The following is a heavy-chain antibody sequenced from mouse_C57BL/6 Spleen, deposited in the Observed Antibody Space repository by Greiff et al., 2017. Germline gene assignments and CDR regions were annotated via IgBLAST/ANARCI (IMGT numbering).Heavy chain of an antibody. V-gene: IGHV1-4*01. Sequence: VQLLQSGAELVRPGASVKLSCKASGYTFTSYTMHWVKQRPGQGLEWIGYINPSSGYTKYNQKFKGKATLTADKSSSTAYLQLISLTSEDSAVYYCARTGDYDEGYYFDYWGQGTPLTVSS. CDR1: GYTFTSYT. D-gene: IGHD2-4*01. CDR2: INPSSGYT. CDR3: ARTGDYDEGYYFDY. J-gene: IGHJ2*01.